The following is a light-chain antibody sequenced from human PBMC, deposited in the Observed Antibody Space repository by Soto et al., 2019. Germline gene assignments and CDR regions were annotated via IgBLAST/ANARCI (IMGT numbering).Light chain of an antibody. Sequence: DIVMTQSPATLSVSPGERVTLSCRASQGVSINLAWYQQKPGQAPRLLIYGASTRATDVPARFTGSGSGTELILTINVQSEDVAVYYCQQYNDWPRRTFGHGTKVLIK. CDR1: QGVSIN. CDR3: QQYNDWPRRT. CDR2: GAS. J-gene: IGKJ1*01. V-gene: IGKV3-15*01.